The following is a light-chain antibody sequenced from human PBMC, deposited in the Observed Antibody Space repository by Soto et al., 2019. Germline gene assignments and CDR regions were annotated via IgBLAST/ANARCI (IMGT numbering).Light chain of an antibody. Sequence: DIQMTQSPSTLSASVGATVTITCXPSQRMSGWLAWHQQKPGKAPKXXIYDVSALKRGVPSRFSGSGSGTEFTLTISSLQPDDFATYYCQHYNSYSEAFGQGTKVDIK. CDR2: DVS. J-gene: IGKJ1*01. CDR1: QRMSGW. CDR3: QHYNSYSEA. V-gene: IGKV1-5*01.